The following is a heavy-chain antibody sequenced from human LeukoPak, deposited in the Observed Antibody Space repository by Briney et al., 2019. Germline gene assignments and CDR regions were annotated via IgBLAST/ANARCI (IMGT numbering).Heavy chain of an antibody. CDR3: ARQGFIKFDP. Sequence: GESLKISCKGSGYRFSNYWIGWVRHMPGKGLEWMGMIYPGDSDIRYSPSFQGQVTISADKSINTAYLQWSSLKASDTAMYFCARQGFIKFDPWGQGTLVTVSS. D-gene: IGHD3-10*01. J-gene: IGHJ5*02. CDR2: IYPGDSDI. CDR1: GYRFSNYW. V-gene: IGHV5-51*01.